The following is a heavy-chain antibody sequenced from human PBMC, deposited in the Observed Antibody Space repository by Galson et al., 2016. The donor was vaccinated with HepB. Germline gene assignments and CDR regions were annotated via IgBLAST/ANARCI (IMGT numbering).Heavy chain of an antibody. CDR2: IYPGHSDT. V-gene: IGHV5-51*01. J-gene: IGHJ6*02. CDR1: GYSFTNYW. Sequence: QSGAEVKKPGESLKISCEGSGYSFTNYWIGWVRQMPGEGLEWMGFIYPGHSDTRYRPSFQGPVTILADTSITTAFLQWSSLKASDTAMYYCARARNGDSFWDYWGQGTTVIVSS. D-gene: IGHD4-17*01. CDR3: ARARNGDSFWDY.